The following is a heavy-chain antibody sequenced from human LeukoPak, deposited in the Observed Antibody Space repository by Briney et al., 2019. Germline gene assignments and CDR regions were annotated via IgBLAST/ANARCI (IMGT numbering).Heavy chain of an antibody. J-gene: IGHJ4*02. Sequence: GGSLRLSCAASGFDFSSNWMHWVRHAPGQGLVWVSRIRGDGISTNYADSVKGRFTISRDIAKNTLYLQMNSLRAEDTGVYYCAKDHYWSIDYWGRGTLVTVSS. CDR3: AKDHYWSIDY. D-gene: IGHD3-3*01. CDR2: IRGDGIST. CDR1: GFDFSSNW. V-gene: IGHV3-74*01.